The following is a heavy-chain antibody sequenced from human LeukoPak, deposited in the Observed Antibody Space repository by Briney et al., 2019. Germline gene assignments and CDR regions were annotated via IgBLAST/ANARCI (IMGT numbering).Heavy chain of an antibody. CDR2: IRGTGDSP. J-gene: IGHJ4*02. D-gene: IGHD4-23*01. V-gene: IGHV1-46*01. CDR3: ARAPGGTLDF. CDR1: GFTFTNYH. Sequence: GASVKVSRKASGFTFTNYHVHWVRQAPGQGLEWVGLIRGTGDSPDYAQKFQGRVTVTCDTSTNTAYLELRSLKLEDTAVYYCARAPGGTLDFWGQGTLVTVSS.